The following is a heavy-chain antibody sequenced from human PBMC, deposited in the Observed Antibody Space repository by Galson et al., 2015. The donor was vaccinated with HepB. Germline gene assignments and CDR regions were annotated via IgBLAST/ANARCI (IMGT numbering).Heavy chain of an antibody. Sequence: SVKVSCKASGYTFAVSYIHWVRQAPGQGLEWMGRINPNRGGTSYAPKFQGRVTMTRDTSISTAYSELSRLTSDDTAVYYCARDAPYYDILTGPPDYWGQGTLVTVSS. D-gene: IGHD3-9*01. CDR3: ARDAPYYDILTGPPDY. J-gene: IGHJ4*02. CDR2: INPNRGGT. CDR1: GYTFAVSY. V-gene: IGHV1-2*06.